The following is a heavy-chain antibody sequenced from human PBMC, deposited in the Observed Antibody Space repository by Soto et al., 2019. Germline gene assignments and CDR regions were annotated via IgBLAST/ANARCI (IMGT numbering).Heavy chain of an antibody. J-gene: IGHJ4*02. CDR3: ARGRRIAGAFDY. CDR1: GGSFSGYY. CDR2: INHSGST. D-gene: IGHD6-13*01. Sequence: SETLSLTCAVYGGSFSGYYWSWIRQPPGKGLEWIGEINHSGSTNYNPSLKSRVTISVDTSKNQFSLKLSSVTAADTAVYYCARGRRIAGAFDYWGQGTLVTVSS. V-gene: IGHV4-34*01.